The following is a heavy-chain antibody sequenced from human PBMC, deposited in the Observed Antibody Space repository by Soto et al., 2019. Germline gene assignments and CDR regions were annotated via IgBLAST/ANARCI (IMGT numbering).Heavy chain of an antibody. J-gene: IGHJ6*02. Sequence: KTSETLSLTCTVSGGSISSYYWSWIRQPPGKGLEWIGYIYYSGSTNYNPSLKSRVTISVDTSKNQFSLKLSSVTAADTAVYYCAREDRYYYYGMDVWGQGTTVTVYS. CDR1: GGSISSYY. CDR3: AREDRYYYYGMDV. V-gene: IGHV4-59*01. D-gene: IGHD2-15*01. CDR2: IYYSGST.